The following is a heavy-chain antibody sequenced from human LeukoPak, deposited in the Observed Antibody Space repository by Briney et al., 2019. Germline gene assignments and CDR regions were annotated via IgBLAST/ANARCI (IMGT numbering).Heavy chain of an antibody. CDR3: ARDRVSRDYYYDSSGFFDY. CDR1: GYTFTSYY. Sequence: ASVKVSCKASGYTFTSYYMHWVRQAPGQGLEWMGIINPSGGSTRYAQKFQGGVTMTRDTSTSTVYMELRSLRSDDTAVYYCARDRVSRDYYYDSSGFFDYWGQGTLVTVSS. V-gene: IGHV1-46*01. D-gene: IGHD3-22*01. J-gene: IGHJ4*02. CDR2: INPSGGST.